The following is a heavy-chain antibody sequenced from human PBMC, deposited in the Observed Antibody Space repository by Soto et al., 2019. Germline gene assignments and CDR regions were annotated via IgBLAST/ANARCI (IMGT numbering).Heavy chain of an antibody. Sequence: QVHLQESGPGLVKPSQTLSLTCTVSGSFVNSVNNYWSWIRQPPGKGLEWLGYIIYTGSTYYTPSLRIRITISLDTSKNWFSLKLASVKAADTAGYSGARVPCSSFGVAEPPLGWFDRWGQGTLVSVS. CDR3: ARVPCSSFGVAEPPLGWFDR. CDR2: IIYTGST. V-gene: IGHV4-30-4*01. CDR1: GSFVNSVNNY. D-gene: IGHD3-3*01. J-gene: IGHJ5*02.